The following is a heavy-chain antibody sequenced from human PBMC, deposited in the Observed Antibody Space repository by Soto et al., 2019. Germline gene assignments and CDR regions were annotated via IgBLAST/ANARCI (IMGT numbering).Heavy chain of an antibody. V-gene: IGHV5-51*01. CDR1: GDSFTNYW. CDR3: GGHRRCTKGVCYAGPHF. D-gene: IGHD2-8*01. Sequence: ESLQISCKGSGDSFTNYWIGWVRQMPGKGLEWMGIIYPADSDARYSPSFQGQVTISADKSISTAYLQWSSLKASDTAMYYCGGHRRCTKGVCYAGPHFWGQGTRVTVSS. J-gene: IGHJ4*02. CDR2: IYPADSDA.